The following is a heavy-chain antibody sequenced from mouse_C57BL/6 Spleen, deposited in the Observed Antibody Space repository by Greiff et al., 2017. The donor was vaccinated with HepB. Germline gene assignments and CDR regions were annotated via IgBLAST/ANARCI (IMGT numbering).Heavy chain of an antibody. CDR1: GYTFTSYW. CDR3: ARGDFYGNPYYAMDY. J-gene: IGHJ4*01. V-gene: IGHV1-64*01. Sequence: VQLQQPGAELVKPGASVKLSCKASGYTFTSYWMHWVKQRPGQGLEWIGMIHPNSGSTNYNEKFKSKATLTVDKSSSTAYMQLSSLTSEDSAVYYCARGDFYGNPYYAMDYWGQGTSVTVSS. D-gene: IGHD2-1*01. CDR2: IHPNSGST.